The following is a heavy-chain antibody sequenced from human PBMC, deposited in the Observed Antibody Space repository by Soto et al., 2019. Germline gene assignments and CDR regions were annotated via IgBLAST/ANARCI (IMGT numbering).Heavy chain of an antibody. CDR3: ARAIGWFGELLGGYYFDY. D-gene: IGHD3-10*01. V-gene: IGHV4-30-2*01. CDR2: IYHSGST. CDR1: GGSISSGGYS. Sequence: QLQLQESGSGLVKPSQTLSLTCAVSGGSISSGGYSWSWIRQPPGKGLEWIGYIYHSGSTYYNPSHKSRVDISVDRSKNQISLKPGSVTAADKAVYYCARAIGWFGELLGGYYFDYWGQGTLVTVSS. J-gene: IGHJ4*02.